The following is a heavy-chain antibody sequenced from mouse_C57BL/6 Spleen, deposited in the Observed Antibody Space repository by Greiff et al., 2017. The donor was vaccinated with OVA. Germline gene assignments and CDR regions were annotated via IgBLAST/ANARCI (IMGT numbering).Heavy chain of an antibody. CDR2: ISSGSSTI. V-gene: IGHV5-17*01. Sequence: EVKLVESGGGLVKPGGSLKLSCAASGFTFSDYGMHWVRQAPEKGLEWVAYISSGSSTIYYADTVKGRFTISRDNAKNTLFLQMTSLRSEDTAMYYCAREGIYYGNYGAMDYWGQGTSVTVSS. D-gene: IGHD2-1*01. CDR1: GFTFSDYG. CDR3: AREGIYYGNYGAMDY. J-gene: IGHJ4*01.